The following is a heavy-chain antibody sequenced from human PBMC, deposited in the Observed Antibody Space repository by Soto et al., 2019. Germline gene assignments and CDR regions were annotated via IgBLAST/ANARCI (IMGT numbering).Heavy chain of an antibody. D-gene: IGHD3-3*01. CDR2: ISYDGSNK. Sequence: GGSLRLSCAASGFTFSSYAMHWVRQAPGKGLEWVAVISYDGSNKYYADSVKGRFTISRDNSKNTLYLQMNSLRAEDTAVYYCARGGGEVLRFLEWLPTAGDYYYGMDVWGQGTTVTVSS. V-gene: IGHV3-30-3*01. CDR3: ARGGGEVLRFLEWLPTAGDYYYGMDV. CDR1: GFTFSSYA. J-gene: IGHJ6*02.